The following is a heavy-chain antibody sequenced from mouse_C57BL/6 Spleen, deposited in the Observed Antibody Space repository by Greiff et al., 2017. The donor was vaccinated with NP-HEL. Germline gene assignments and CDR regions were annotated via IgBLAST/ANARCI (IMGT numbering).Heavy chain of an antibody. J-gene: IGHJ2*01. V-gene: IGHV1-61*01. D-gene: IGHD2-2*01. Sequence: QVQLQQPGAELVRPGSSVKLSCKASGYTFTSYWMDWVKQRPGQGLEWIGNIYPSDSETHYNQKFTDKATLTVDKSSSTAYMQLSSRTSEDSAVYYCASMVTTGFDYWGQGTTLTVSS. CDR3: ASMVTTGFDY. CDR2: IYPSDSET. CDR1: GYTFTSYW.